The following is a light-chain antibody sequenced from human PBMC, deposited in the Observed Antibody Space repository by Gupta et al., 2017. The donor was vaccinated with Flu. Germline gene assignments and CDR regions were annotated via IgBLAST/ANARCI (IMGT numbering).Light chain of an antibody. J-gene: IGKJ5*01. V-gene: IGKV3-15*01. CDR3: QQYNNWPPIT. Sequence: ATLSVSPGERATLSCRASQSVSSNLAWHQQKPGHAPRLLIYDASTRATGIPARFSGSGSGTEFTLTISSLQSEDFAVYYCQQYNNWPPITFGQGTRLEIK. CDR2: DAS. CDR1: QSVSSN.